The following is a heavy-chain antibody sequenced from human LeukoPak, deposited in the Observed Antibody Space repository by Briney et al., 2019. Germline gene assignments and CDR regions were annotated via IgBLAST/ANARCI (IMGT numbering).Heavy chain of an antibody. D-gene: IGHD3-22*01. CDR1: GYTFTDYY. V-gene: IGHV1-69-2*01. J-gene: IGHJ4*02. Sequence: GASVKVSCKVSGYTFTDYYMHWVQRAPGKGLEWMGLVDPEDGETIYAEKFQGRATITADTSTDTAYMELSSLRSEDTAVYYCATGLGDSSGYYLTSYFDYWGQGTLVTVSS. CDR3: ATGLGDSSGYYLTSYFDY. CDR2: VDPEDGET.